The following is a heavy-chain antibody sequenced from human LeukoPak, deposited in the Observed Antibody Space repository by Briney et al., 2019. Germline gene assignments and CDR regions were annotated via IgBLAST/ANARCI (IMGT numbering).Heavy chain of an antibody. CDR2: ISSSGSTI. Sequence: GGSLRLSCAASGFTFTDYYMTWIRQAPGKGLEWVSYISSSGSTIYYADSVKGRFTISRDNAKNSLYLQMNSLRAEDTAVYYCARGDFWSGFYTVDWGQGTLVTVSS. D-gene: IGHD3-3*01. CDR3: ARGDFWSGFYTVD. J-gene: IGHJ4*02. V-gene: IGHV3-11*04. CDR1: GFTFTDYY.